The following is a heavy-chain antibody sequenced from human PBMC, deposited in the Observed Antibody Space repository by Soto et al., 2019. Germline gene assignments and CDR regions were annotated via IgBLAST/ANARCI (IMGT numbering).Heavy chain of an antibody. CDR1: GYTFTSYA. J-gene: IGHJ5*02. V-gene: IGHV1-3*01. CDR2: INAGNGNT. CDR3: ARETGGYDFNWFDP. D-gene: IGHD5-12*01. Sequence: QVQLVQSGAEVKKPGASVKVSCKASGYTFTSYAMHWVRQAPGQRLEWMGWINAGNGNTKYSQKFQGRVTITRDTSASTAYMELGSLRSEDTAVYYCARETGGYDFNWFDPWGQGTLVTVSS.